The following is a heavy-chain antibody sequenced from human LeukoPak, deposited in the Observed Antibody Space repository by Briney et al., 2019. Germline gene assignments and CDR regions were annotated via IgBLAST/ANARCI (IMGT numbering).Heavy chain of an antibody. V-gene: IGHV1-2*02. Sequence: ASVKVSCKASGYTFTGYYMHWVRQAPGQGLEWMGWINPNSGGTNYAQKFQGRVTMTRDTSISTAYMELSRLRSDDPAVYYCARDLLALDAFDIWGQGTMVTVSS. J-gene: IGHJ3*02. CDR2: INPNSGGT. CDR1: GYTFTGYY. D-gene: IGHD3-3*01. CDR3: ARDLLALDAFDI.